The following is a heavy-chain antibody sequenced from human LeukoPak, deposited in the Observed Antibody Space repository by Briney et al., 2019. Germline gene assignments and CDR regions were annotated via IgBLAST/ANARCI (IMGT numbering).Heavy chain of an antibody. D-gene: IGHD2-15*01. CDR3: ARSGSYAAAGDY. J-gene: IGHJ4*02. Sequence: SETLSLTCTVSGGSISSYYWSWIRQPPGKGLEWIGYIYYSGSTNYNPSLKSRVTISLDTSKNQFSLKLSSVTAADAAVYYCARSGSYAAAGDYWGQGTLVTVSS. CDR2: IYYSGST. V-gene: IGHV4-59*08. CDR1: GGSISSYY.